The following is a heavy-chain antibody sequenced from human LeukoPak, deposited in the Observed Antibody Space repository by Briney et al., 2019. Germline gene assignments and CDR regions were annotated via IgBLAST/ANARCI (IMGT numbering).Heavy chain of an antibody. CDR2: ISGSGGST. J-gene: IGHJ6*03. D-gene: IGHD2-21*01. Sequence: PGGSLRLSCAASGFTFSSYAMSWVRQAPGKGLEWVSAISGSGGSTYYADSVKGRFTISRDNSKNTLYLQMNSLRAEDTAVYYCAKDGVHCGGDCDYYYYYYMDVWGKGTTVTVSS. CDR3: AKDGVHCGGDCDYYYYYYMDV. CDR1: GFTFSSYA. V-gene: IGHV3-23*01.